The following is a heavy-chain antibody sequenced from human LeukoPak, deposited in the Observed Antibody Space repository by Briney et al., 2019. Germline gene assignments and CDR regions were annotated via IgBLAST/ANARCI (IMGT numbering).Heavy chain of an antibody. J-gene: IGHJ3*02. D-gene: IGHD1-26*01. CDR1: GFTFSSYA. V-gene: IGHV3-64*01. CDR3: ARDPPVRTPGGAFDI. CDR2: ISSNGGST. Sequence: GGSLRLSCAASGFTFSSYAMHWVRQAPGKGLECVSAISSNGGSTYYANSVKGRFTISRDNSENTLYLQMGSLRAEDMAVYYCARDPPVRTPGGAFDIWGQGTMVTVSS.